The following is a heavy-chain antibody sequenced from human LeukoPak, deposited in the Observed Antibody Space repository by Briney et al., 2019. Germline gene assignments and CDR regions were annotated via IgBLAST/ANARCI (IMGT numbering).Heavy chain of an antibody. CDR3: ARGRNSTGIAAAGRVVVTFDY. J-gene: IGHJ4*02. CDR2: INHSGST. Sequence: PSETLSLTCAVYGGSFSGYYWSWIRQPPGKGLEWIGEINHSGSTNYNPSLTSRVTISVDTSKNQFSLKLSSVTAADTAVYYCARGRNSTGIAAAGRVVVTFDYWGQGTLVTVSS. D-gene: IGHD6-13*01. CDR1: GGSFSGYY. V-gene: IGHV4-34*01.